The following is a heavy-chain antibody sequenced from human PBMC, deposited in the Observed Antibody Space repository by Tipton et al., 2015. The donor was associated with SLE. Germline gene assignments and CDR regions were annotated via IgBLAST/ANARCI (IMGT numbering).Heavy chain of an antibody. J-gene: IGHJ4*02. CDR1: GFTFSSYA. D-gene: IGHD3-10*01. CDR3: ARDHYGSGSLYYFDY. CDR2: ISYDGSNK. V-gene: IGHV3-30*04. Sequence: SLRLSCAASGFTFSSYAMHWVRQAPGKGLEWVAVISYDGSNKYYADSVKGRFTISRDNSKNTLYLQMNSLRAEDTAVYYCARDHYGSGSLYYFDYWGQGTLVTVSS.